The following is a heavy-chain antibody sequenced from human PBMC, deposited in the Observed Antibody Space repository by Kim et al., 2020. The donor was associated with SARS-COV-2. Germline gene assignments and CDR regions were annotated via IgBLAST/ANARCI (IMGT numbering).Heavy chain of an antibody. CDR3: ARVHPGYSSSWTDY. Sequence: PSLKMRATISVDTSQNQFSLRLSSVTAADTAVYNCARVHPGYSSSWTDYWGQGTLVTVSS. D-gene: IGHD6-13*01. J-gene: IGHJ4*02. V-gene: IGHV4-34*04.